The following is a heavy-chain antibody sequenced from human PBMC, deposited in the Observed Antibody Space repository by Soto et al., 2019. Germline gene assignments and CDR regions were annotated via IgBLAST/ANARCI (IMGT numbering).Heavy chain of an antibody. Sequence: QVQLVQSGPEVKTPGASVKISCKTSGYTFKNYGIKWVRQAPGQGLEWVGWITTYNGNRYSAEKFPGRFTMTTDTSTTTTYMELRSLTSDDTCVYYCARDAQPKGVAADGASDYWGQGTLVTVSS. CDR1: GYTFKNYG. D-gene: IGHD6-19*01. CDR3: ARDAQPKGVAADGASDY. V-gene: IGHV1-18*01. CDR2: ITTYNGNR. J-gene: IGHJ4*02.